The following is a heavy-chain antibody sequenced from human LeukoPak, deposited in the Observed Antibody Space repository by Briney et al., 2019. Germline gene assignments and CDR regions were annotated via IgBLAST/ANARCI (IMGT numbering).Heavy chain of an antibody. CDR2: ISGSGGST. V-gene: IGHV3-23*01. J-gene: IGHJ4*02. Sequence: GGSLRLSCAASGFSFNGYAMTWVRQAPGKGLEWVSAISGSGGSTYYADSVKGRFTISRDNSKNTLYLQMNSLRAEDTAVYYCARDRGGATYYFDYWGQGTLVTVSS. CDR3: ARDRGGATYYFDY. D-gene: IGHD1-26*01. CDR1: GFSFNGYA.